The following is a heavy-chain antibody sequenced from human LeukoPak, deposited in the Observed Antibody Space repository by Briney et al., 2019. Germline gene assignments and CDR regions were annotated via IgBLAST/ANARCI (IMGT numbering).Heavy chain of an antibody. J-gene: IGHJ4*02. CDR2: INPSGGST. CDR1: GYTFTSYY. D-gene: IGHD5-24*01. V-gene: IGHV1-46*01. Sequence: ASVKVSCKASGYTFTSYYMHWVRQAPGQGLEWMGIINPSGGSTSYAQKFQGRVTMTRDTSTSTVYMELSSLRAEDTAVYYCAKSTEMATIWGFFDYWGQGTLVTVSS. CDR3: AKSTEMATIWGFFDY.